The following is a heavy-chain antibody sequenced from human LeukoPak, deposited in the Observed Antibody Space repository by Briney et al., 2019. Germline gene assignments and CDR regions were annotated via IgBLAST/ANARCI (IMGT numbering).Heavy chain of an antibody. CDR2: FDPEDGET. D-gene: IGHD3-22*01. Sequence: ASVKVSCKVSGYTLSELSVHWVRQAPGKGLEWMGGFDPEDGETIYAHRFEGRVTMTEGTSTDTAYLDLSGLRSEDTAIYYCATVEREYFDTSGYYDYWGQGTLVTVSS. V-gene: IGHV1-24*01. J-gene: IGHJ4*02. CDR1: GYTLSELS. CDR3: ATVEREYFDTSGYYDY.